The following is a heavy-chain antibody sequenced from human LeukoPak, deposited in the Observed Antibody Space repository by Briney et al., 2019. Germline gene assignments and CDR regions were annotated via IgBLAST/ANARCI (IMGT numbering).Heavy chain of an antibody. J-gene: IGHJ4*02. V-gene: IGHV4-30-4*01. D-gene: IGHD3-10*01. CDR2: IYYSGST. CDR3: ASTNYGSGSYYIIPPFDY. CDR1: GGSISSGDYY. Sequence: SETLSLTCTVSGGSISSGDYYWSWIRQPPGKGLEWIGYIYYSGSTYYNPSLKSRVTISVDTSKNPFSLKLSSVTAADTAVYYCASTNYGSGSYYIIPPFDYWGQGTLVTVSS.